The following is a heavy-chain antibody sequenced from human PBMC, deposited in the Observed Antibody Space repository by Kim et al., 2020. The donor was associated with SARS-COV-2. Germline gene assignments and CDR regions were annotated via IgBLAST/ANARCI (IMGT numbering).Heavy chain of an antibody. J-gene: IGHJ6*01. Sequence: GGSLRLSCAASGFTFSSYAMHWVRQAPGKGLEYVSAISSNGGSTYYANSVKGRFTISRDNSKNTLYLQMGSLRAEDMAVYYCARATVVVPAAIPPYYYYG. CDR3: ARATVVVPAAIPPYYYYG. V-gene: IGHV3-64*01. CDR1: GFTFSSYA. D-gene: IGHD2-2*01. CDR2: ISSNGGST.